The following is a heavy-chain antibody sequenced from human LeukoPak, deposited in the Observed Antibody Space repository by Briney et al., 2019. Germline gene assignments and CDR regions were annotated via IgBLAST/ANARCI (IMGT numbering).Heavy chain of an antibody. J-gene: IGHJ4*02. CDR2: ISYDGSNK. V-gene: IGHV3-30*19. CDR1: GFTFTSYG. Sequence: GGSLRLSCAASGFTFTSYGMHWVRQAPGKGLEWVAVISYDGSNKYYADSVKGRFTISRDNSKNTLYLQMNSLRAEDTAVYYCARDPNNIQLWYYFDYWGQGTLVTVSS. CDR3: ARDPNNIQLWYYFDY. D-gene: IGHD5-18*01.